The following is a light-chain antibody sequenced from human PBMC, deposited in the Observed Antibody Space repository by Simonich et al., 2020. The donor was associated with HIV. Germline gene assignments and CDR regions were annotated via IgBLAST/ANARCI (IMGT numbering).Light chain of an antibody. Sequence: DIVMTQSPDSLAVSLGERANINCKSSQSVLYSSNTKNYLAGYQQKPGQPPKLLIYWASTRESGVPDRFSGSGSGTDFTLTISSLQAEDVAVYYCQHYYTIPYTFGQGTKLEIK. J-gene: IGKJ2*01. CDR2: WAS. CDR1: QSVLYSSNTKNY. CDR3: QHYYTIPYT. V-gene: IGKV4-1*01.